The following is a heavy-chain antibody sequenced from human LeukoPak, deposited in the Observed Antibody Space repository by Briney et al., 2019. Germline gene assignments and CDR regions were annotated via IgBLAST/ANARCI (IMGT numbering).Heavy chain of an antibody. D-gene: IGHD3-22*01. V-gene: IGHV3-23*01. CDR1: GFTFSSYA. CDR3: AKARLTTRYFDY. J-gene: IGHJ4*02. Sequence: GGSLRLSCAASGFTFSSYAMNWVRQAPGKGLEWVSTIGGSGGSTYYADSVKGRFTISRDNSKSTLYLQMNSLRAEDTAVYYCAKARLTTRYFDYWGQGTLVTVSS. CDR2: IGGSGGST.